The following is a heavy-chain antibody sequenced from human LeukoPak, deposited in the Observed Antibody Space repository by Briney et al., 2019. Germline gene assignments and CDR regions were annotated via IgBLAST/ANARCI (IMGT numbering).Heavy chain of an antibody. CDR1: GFTFSTYS. CDR2: ISSRSNYI. J-gene: IGHJ4*02. D-gene: IGHD2-15*01. V-gene: IGHV3-21*01. CDR3: ARVLRGEVVLAATQDY. Sequence: PGGSLRLSCAASGFTFSTYSMNWVRPAPGKGLEWVSSISSRSNYIYYVDSVKGRFTISRDNAKNSLNLHMNSLRAEDTGVYYCARVLRGEVVLAATQDYWGQGTLVTVSS.